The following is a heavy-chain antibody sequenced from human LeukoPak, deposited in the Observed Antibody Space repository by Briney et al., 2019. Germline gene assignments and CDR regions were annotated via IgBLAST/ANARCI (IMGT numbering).Heavy chain of an antibody. D-gene: IGHD3-9*01. CDR1: GYTLTELS. CDR3: ATDKRGRCFDWLLYY. V-gene: IGHV1-24*01. J-gene: IGHJ4*02. Sequence: EASVKVSCKVSGYTLTELSMHWVRQAPGKGLEWMGGFDPEDGETIYAQKFQGRVTMTEDTSTDTAYMELSSLRSEDTAVYYCATDKRGRCFDWLLYYWGQGTLVTVSS. CDR2: FDPEDGET.